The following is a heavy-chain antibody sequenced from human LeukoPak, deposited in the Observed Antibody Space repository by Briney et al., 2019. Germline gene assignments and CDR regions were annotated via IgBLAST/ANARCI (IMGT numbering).Heavy chain of an antibody. CDR2: ISGSGCST. V-gene: IGHV3-23*01. D-gene: IGHD4-17*01. J-gene: IGHJ4*02. Sequence: GGSLSLSCAASGFTFSSYAMRWVRQARGKGLEWVSAISGSGCSTYYADSVKGRFTLSRDNSKNTLYLQMNSLRAEDTAVYYCAKDLNPGYTFAQYGDLDYWGQGALVTASS. CDR3: AKDLNPGYTFAQYGDLDY. CDR1: GFTFSSYA.